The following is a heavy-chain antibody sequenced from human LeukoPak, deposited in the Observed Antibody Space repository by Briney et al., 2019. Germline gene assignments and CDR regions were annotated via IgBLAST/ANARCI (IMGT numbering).Heavy chain of an antibody. J-gene: IGHJ4*02. V-gene: IGHV4-59*01. Sequence: SETLSLTCTVSGGSISGYYWSWIRQPPGKGLEWIGYIYYSGSTNYNPSLKSRVTISVDTSKNQFSLKLSSVTAADTAVYYCTRDLYPGYPGRNWGQGTLVTVSS. CDR2: IYYSGST. CDR3: TRDLYPGYPGRN. D-gene: IGHD5-18*01. CDR1: GGSISGYY.